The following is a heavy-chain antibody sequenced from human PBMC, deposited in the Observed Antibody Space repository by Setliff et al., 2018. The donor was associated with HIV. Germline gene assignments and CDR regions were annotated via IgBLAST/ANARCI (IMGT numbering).Heavy chain of an antibody. CDR2: ISSSGNT. CDR1: GGSISSTSYY. J-gene: IGHJ4*02. V-gene: IGHV4-39*01. D-gene: IGHD3-9*01. Sequence: PSETLSLTCTVSGGSISSTSYYWGWIRQPPGTGLEWIGSISSSGNTYYNPSLKSRVTTSVDTPKNQFSLKLNSVTAADTAVYYCAKTIVRYFDIFDNWGQGTLVTVSS. CDR3: AKTIVRYFDIFDN.